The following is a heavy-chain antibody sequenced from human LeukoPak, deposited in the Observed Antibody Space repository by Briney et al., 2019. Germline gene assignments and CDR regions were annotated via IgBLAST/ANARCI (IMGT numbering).Heavy chain of an antibody. CDR3: ARDNEYYYGSGSHDAFDI. Sequence: SETLSLTCTVSGGSISSYYWSWIRQPAGKGLEWIGRIYTSGSTNYNPSLKSRVTMSVDTSKNQFSLKLSSVTAADTAVYYCARDNEYYYGSGSHDAFDIWGQGTMVTVSS. CDR2: IYTSGST. CDR1: GGSISSYY. J-gene: IGHJ3*02. D-gene: IGHD3-10*01. V-gene: IGHV4-4*07.